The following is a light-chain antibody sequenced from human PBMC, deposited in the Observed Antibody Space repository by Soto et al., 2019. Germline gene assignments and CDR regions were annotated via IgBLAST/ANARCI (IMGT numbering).Light chain of an antibody. CDR1: SNDVGGYNY. V-gene: IGLV2-11*01. CDR2: DVT. CDR3: CSNAGNVED. Sequence: QSALTQPPSVSGSPGQSVTISCTGTSNDVGGYNYVAWYQQHPGKAPKIMIYDVTKRPSGVPDRFSGSKSGNTASLTISGLQAEDEADYYCCSNAGNVEDFGTGTKVTVL. J-gene: IGLJ1*01.